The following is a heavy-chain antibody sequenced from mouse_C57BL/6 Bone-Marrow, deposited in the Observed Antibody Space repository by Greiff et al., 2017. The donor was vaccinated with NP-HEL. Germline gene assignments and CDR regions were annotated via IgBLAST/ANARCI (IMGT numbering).Heavy chain of an antibody. J-gene: IGHJ2*01. CDR1: GYTFTSYG. CDR3: AREGGYGNYDYFDY. D-gene: IGHD2-1*01. CDR2: IYPRSGNT. Sequence: QVQLQQSGAELARPGASVKLSCKASGYTFTSYGISWVKQRTGQGLEWIGEIYPRSGNTYYTEKFKGKATLTADKSSSTAYMGLRSLTSEDSAVYFCAREGGYGNYDYFDYWGQGTTLTVSS. V-gene: IGHV1-81*01.